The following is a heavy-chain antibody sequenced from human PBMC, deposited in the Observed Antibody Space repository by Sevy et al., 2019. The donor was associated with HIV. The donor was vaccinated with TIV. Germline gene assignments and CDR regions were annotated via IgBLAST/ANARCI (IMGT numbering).Heavy chain of an antibody. V-gene: IGHV4-59*08. CDR3: AGENAWGRGYS. J-gene: IGHJ4*02. Sequence: SETLSLTCTVSGGSITSLYWNWIRQPPGKGLEWIANIYYNGHINYNPSLKSRVTLSLDTSKNPFFLRLSSVTVVDTAMYYCAGENAWGRGYSWGQGTLVTVSS. CDR2: IYYNGHI. D-gene: IGHD1-26*01. CDR1: GGSITSLY.